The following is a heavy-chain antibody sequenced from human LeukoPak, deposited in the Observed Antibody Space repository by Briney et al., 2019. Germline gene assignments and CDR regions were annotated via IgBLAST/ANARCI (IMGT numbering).Heavy chain of an antibody. J-gene: IGHJ4*02. D-gene: IGHD3-10*01. Sequence: SETLSLTCTVSGGSISSSSYYWGWIRQPPGKGLEWIGSIYYSGSTYYNPSLKSRVTISVDTSKNQFSLKLSSVTAADTAVYYCARHRPHLGYYFDYWGQGTLVTVSS. V-gene: IGHV4-39*01. CDR1: GGSISSSSYY. CDR3: ARHRPHLGYYFDY. CDR2: IYYSGST.